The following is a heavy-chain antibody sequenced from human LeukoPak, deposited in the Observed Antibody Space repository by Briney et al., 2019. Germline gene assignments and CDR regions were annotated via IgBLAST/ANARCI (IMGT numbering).Heavy chain of an antibody. CDR3: ARGKRGYSSQQQPAFDY. CDR2: IYYSGST. V-gene: IGHV4-59*01. CDR1: GGSISSYY. Sequence: PSETLSLTCTVSGGSISSYYWSWIRQPPGKGLEWIGYIYYSGSTNYNPSLKSRDTISVDTSKSQFSLKLSSVTAADTAVYYCARGKRGYSSQQQPAFDYWGQGTLVTVSS. D-gene: IGHD5-18*01. J-gene: IGHJ4*02.